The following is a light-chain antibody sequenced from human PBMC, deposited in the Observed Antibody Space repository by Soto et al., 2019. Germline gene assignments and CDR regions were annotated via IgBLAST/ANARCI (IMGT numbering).Light chain of an antibody. CDR2: GAS. CDR3: QQYNNWPPWT. CDR1: QSVSSN. J-gene: IGKJ1*01. Sequence: EIVMTQSPATLSVSPGERATLSCRASQSVSSNLAWYQQKPGQAPRLLIYGASTRATGIPARFSGSGSGTEFTLTISSLQSEDFAVYGCQQYNNWPPWTFGQGTKVEIK. V-gene: IGKV3-15*01.